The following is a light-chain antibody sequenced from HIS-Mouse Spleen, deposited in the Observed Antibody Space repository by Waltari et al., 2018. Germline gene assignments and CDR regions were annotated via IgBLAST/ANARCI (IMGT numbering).Light chain of an antibody. CDR2: KVS. V-gene: IGKV2-30*02. CDR1: QSLGHSDGNTY. J-gene: IGKJ4*01. CDR3: MQGTHWLT. Sequence: DVVMTQSPLSLPVTLGQPASISCRSSQSLGHSDGNTYLNWFQQMPGQSPRRLIYKVSNRDSGVPDRFSGRGSGTDFTLKISRVEAEDVGVYYCMQGTHWLTFGGGTKVEIK.